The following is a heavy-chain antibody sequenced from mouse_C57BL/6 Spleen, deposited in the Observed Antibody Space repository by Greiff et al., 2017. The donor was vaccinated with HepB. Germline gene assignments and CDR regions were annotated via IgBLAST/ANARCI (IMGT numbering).Heavy chain of an antibody. V-gene: IGHV5-4*01. CDR1: GFTFSSYA. Sequence: EVKLVESGEGLVKPGGSLKLSCAASGFTFSSYAMSWVRQTPEKRLEWVATISDGGSYTYYPDNVKGRFTISRDNAKNNLYLQMSHLKSEDTAMYYCARDRRFAYWGQGTLVTVSA. CDR2: ISDGGSYT. CDR3: ARDRRFAY. J-gene: IGHJ3*01.